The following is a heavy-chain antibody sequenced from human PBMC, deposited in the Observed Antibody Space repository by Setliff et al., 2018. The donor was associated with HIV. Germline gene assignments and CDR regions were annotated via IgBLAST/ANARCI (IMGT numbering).Heavy chain of an antibody. Sequence: PSETLSLTCAVSGYSISSGYYWGWVRQSPGRRLEWIGSIYYSGRTYYNPSLKSRVTMSVDTSTNQFSLDLTSVTAADTAVYFCAGEIAPAARLPNVGGPPPPGYYHYMDVWGKGTTVTVSS. CDR2: IYYSGRT. V-gene: IGHV4-38-2*02. J-gene: IGHJ6*03. D-gene: IGHD2-8*01. CDR3: AGEIAPAARLPNVGGPPPPGYYHYMDV. CDR1: GYSISSGYY.